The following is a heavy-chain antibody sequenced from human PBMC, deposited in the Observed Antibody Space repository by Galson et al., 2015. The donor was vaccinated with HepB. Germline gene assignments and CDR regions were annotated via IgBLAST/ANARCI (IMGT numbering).Heavy chain of an antibody. CDR1: GFTFSSYA. J-gene: IGHJ4*02. CDR2: ISYDGSNK. CDR3: AREGCGYSYGCVDGGPGVYFDY. D-gene: IGHD5-18*01. V-gene: IGHV3-30-3*01. Sequence: SLRLSCAASGFTFSSYAMHWVRQAPGKGLEWVAVISYDGSNKYYADSVKGRFTISRDNSKNTLYLQMNSLRAEDTAVYYCAREGCGYSYGCVDGGPGVYFDYWGQGTLVTVSS.